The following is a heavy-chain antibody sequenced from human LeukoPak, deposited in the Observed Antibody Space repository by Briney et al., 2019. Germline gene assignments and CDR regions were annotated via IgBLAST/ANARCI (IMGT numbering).Heavy chain of an antibody. CDR3: ATLPT. D-gene: IGHD4-17*01. J-gene: IGHJ4*02. CDR2: ISYDGNNK. Sequence: GGSLRLSCAASGFTFSSYAMHWVRQAPGKGLEWVAVISYDGNNKYYADSVKGRFTISRDNSKNTLYLQMNSLRAEDTDLYYCATLPTWGQGTLVTVSS. CDR1: GFTFSSYA. V-gene: IGHV3-30-3*01.